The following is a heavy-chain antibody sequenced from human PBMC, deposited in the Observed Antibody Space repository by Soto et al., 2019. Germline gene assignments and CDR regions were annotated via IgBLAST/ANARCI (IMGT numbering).Heavy chain of an antibody. Sequence: SETLSLTCAVSGGSINNTKWWSWVRQPPGKGLEWIGEIYHSGSTNYNPSLKSRVTISVDKSKNQFSLKLSSVTAADTALYYCASATRARYFDDWGQGTRVTVAS. D-gene: IGHD6-25*01. J-gene: IGHJ4*02. CDR3: ASATRARYFDD. CDR2: IYHSGST. V-gene: IGHV4-4*02. CDR1: GGSINNTKW.